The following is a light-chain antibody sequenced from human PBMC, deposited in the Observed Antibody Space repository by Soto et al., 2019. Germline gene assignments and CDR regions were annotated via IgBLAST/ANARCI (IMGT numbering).Light chain of an antibody. CDR3: QQTYSDHRT. J-gene: IGKJ3*01. CDR1: QTVTNNY. V-gene: IGKV3-20*01. Sequence: EGVLTQSPSTLSLSPGDRATLSCGASQTVTNNYLAWYQQRPGLAPRLLIYGASSRATGIPDRFSGSGSGTVFTLTISSLQPEDFATYYCQQTYSDHRTFGPGTKVD. CDR2: GAS.